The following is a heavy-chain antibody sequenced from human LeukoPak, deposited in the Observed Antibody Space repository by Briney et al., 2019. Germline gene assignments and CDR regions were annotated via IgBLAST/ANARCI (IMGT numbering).Heavy chain of an antibody. D-gene: IGHD6-13*01. CDR2: IRYDGSNK. CDR1: GFTFSSYG. J-gene: IGHJ4*02. CDR3: AKDRRLFIAAAGNYYFDY. Sequence: HSGGSLRLSRAASGFTFSSYGMHWVRQAPGKGLEWVAFIRYDGSNKYYADSVKGRFTISRDNSKNALYLQMNSLRAEDTAVYYRAKDRRLFIAAAGNYYFDYWGQGTLVTVSS. V-gene: IGHV3-30*02.